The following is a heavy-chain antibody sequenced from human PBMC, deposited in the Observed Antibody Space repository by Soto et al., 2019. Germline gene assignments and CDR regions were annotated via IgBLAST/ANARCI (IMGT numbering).Heavy chain of an antibody. Sequence: GGSLRLSCAASGFTLSSYGMHWVRQAPGKGLEWVAVISYDGSNKYYADSVKGRFTISRDNSKNTLYLQMNSLRAEDTAVYYCAKDPSPYDFWSGRPYYYGMDVWGQGTTVTVSS. J-gene: IGHJ6*02. CDR1: GFTLSSYG. CDR3: AKDPSPYDFWSGRPYYYGMDV. CDR2: ISYDGSNK. D-gene: IGHD3-3*01. V-gene: IGHV3-30*18.